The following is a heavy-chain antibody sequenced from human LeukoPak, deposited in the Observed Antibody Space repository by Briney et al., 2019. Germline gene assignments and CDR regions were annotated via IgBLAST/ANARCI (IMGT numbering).Heavy chain of an antibody. D-gene: IGHD5-18*01. CDR2: ISSSGSTI. CDR3: ARNRGRGYSFDY. Sequence: SGGSLRLSCAASGFTFSSYEMNWVRQAPGKGLEWVSYISSSGSTIYYADSVKGRFTISRDNAKNSLYLQMNSLRAEDTAVYYCARNRGRGYSFDYWGQGTLVIVSS. V-gene: IGHV3-48*03. J-gene: IGHJ4*02. CDR1: GFTFSSYE.